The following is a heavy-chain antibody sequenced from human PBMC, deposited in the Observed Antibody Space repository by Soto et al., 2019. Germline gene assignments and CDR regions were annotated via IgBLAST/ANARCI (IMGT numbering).Heavy chain of an antibody. Sequence: EVHLVESGGVVVQPGGSLRLSCAASGFTFHGYTMHWVRQRPGKGLEWVSLIRWDGSSTYYGDSVKGRFTISRDNNNDSLFLQMSSLTTEDTALYYCVKDMAYGGDSGPFDSWGQGTLVTVSS. J-gene: IGHJ4*02. CDR1: GFTFHGYT. V-gene: IGHV3-43*01. CDR2: IRWDGSST. D-gene: IGHD2-21*02. CDR3: VKDMAYGGDSGPFDS.